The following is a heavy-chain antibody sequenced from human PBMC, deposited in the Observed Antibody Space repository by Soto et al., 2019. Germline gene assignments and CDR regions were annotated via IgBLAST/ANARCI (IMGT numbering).Heavy chain of an antibody. D-gene: IGHD2-8*02. J-gene: IGHJ4*02. V-gene: IGHV4-31*03. CDR1: GGSISSGGYY. Sequence: KPSETLSLTCTVSGGSISSGGYYWSWIRQDPGKGLEWLGFVHNNGRPYYNPSHKSRVTISVDTSKNQFSLKLNSVTAADTAVYFCATGFTGSRLVDFFVSWGQGTQVTVSS. CDR2: VHNNGRP. CDR3: ATGFTGSRLVDFFVS.